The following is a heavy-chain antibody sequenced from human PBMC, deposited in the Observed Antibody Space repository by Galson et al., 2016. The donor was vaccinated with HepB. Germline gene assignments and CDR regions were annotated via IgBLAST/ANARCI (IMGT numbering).Heavy chain of an antibody. Sequence: SLRLSCAASDFTFSSFEMNWVRQAPGKGLEWVSYISSNGYTTYYADSVKGRFTISRDNAKNSLYLQMNSLRAEETAVYYWARDFRAVNRLKMDVWGQGPTVTVSS. CDR2: ISSNGYTT. CDR1: DFTFSSFE. V-gene: IGHV3-48*03. D-gene: IGHD3-10*01. J-gene: IGHJ6*02. CDR3: ARDFRAVNRLKMDV.